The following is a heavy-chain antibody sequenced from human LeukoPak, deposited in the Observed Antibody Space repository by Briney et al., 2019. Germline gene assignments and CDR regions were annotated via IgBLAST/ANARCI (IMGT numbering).Heavy chain of an antibody. CDR2: IYYSGST. V-gene: IGHV4-39*01. D-gene: IGHD6-6*01. CDR3: ARGQLVPQEGYYFDY. J-gene: IGHJ4*02. CDR1: GGSISSSSYY. Sequence: PSETLSLTCTVSGGSISSSSYYWGWIRQPPGKGLEWIGSIYYSGSTYYNPSLKSRVTISVDTSKNQFSLKLSSVTAADTAVYYCARGQLVPQEGYYFDYWGQGTLVTVSS.